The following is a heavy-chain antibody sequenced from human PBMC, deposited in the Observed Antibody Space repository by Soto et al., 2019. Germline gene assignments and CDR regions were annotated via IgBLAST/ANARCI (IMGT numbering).Heavy chain of an antibody. D-gene: IGHD3-10*01. CDR1: GFSLNTGGVG. Sequence: ITLKESGPTLVKPTQTLTLTCTFSGFSLNTGGVGVGWVRQPRGKAMEWLALIYWVDDERYRPSPRSRLNIPKDTLSIPVVLTLTNMDPEDTATYSCVRNWRYYGGDYYYGMDAWGQGTTVTVSS. CDR3: VRNWRYYGGDYYYGMDA. V-gene: IGHV2-5*02. CDR2: IYWVDDE. J-gene: IGHJ6*02.